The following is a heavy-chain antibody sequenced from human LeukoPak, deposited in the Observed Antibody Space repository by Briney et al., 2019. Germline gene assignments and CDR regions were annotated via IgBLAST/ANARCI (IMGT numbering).Heavy chain of an antibody. CDR2: IKGESDGAAT. V-gene: IGHV3-15*01. J-gene: IGHJ4*02. D-gene: IGHD2/OR15-2a*01. CDR3: TADVTYLFNFAY. CDR1: GFSFADAW. Sequence: AGSLRLSRAASGFSFADAWMAWVRQAPGRGLEWVGRIKGESDGAATDLAAPVKGRSSISRDDSKNTLYLQMHSLQTEDTAVYYCTADVTYLFNFAYWGQGTLVTVSS.